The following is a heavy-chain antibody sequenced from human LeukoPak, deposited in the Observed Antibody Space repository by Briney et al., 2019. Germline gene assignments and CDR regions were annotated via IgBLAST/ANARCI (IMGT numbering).Heavy chain of an antibody. V-gene: IGHV3-23*01. D-gene: IGHD6-19*01. CDR1: GFTFSSYA. CDR2: ISGSDGNT. CDR3: AKGGWLEY. J-gene: IGHJ4*02. Sequence: GGSLRLSCAASGFTFSSYAMTWVRQAPEKGLEWVSGISGSDGNTDYADSVKGRFTISRDNSKDTLYLQMSSLRAEDTAVYYCAKGGWLEYWGQGTLVTVSS.